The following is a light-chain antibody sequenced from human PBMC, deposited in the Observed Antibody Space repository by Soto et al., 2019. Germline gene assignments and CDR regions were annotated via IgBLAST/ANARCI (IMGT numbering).Light chain of an antibody. CDR2: DAS. Sequence: DIQMTQSPYSLSASVGESVTMTYKASQDISNYLNWYQQKPGKAPKLLIYDASNLETGVPSRFSGSGSGTDFTFTVSSLQPEDIATYYCQQYDNLPITFGQGTRLEIK. J-gene: IGKJ5*01. V-gene: IGKV1-33*01. CDR3: QQYDNLPIT. CDR1: QDISNY.